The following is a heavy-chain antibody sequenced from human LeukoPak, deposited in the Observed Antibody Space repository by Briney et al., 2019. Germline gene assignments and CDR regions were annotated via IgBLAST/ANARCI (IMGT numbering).Heavy chain of an antibody. CDR1: GGSISSSSYY. J-gene: IGHJ4*02. D-gene: IGHD5-18*01. V-gene: IGHV4-39*01. CDR3: ARHVDTAISFGY. CDR2: IYYSGST. Sequence: SETLFLTCTVSGGSISSSSYYWGWIRQPPGKGLEWIGSIYYSGSTYYNPSLKSRVTISVDTSKNQFSLKLSSVTAADTAVYYCARHVDTAISFGYWGQGTLVTVSS.